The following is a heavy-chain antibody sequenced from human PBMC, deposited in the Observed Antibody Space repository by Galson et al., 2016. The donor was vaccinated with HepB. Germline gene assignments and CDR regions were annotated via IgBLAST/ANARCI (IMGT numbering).Heavy chain of an antibody. V-gene: IGHV1-18*04. CDR3: AREPAIVTAGTWFPDY. D-gene: IGHD6-19*01. J-gene: IGHJ4*02. CDR2: ISGYNGKT. Sequence: SVKVSCKASGYTFTSYYMHWVRQAPGQGLEWMGWISGYNGKTYYAQKIQGRVTITTDTSTSTAYMELRNLKSDDTAVYYCAREPAIVTAGTWFPDYWGQGTLLTVSS. CDR1: GYTFTSYY.